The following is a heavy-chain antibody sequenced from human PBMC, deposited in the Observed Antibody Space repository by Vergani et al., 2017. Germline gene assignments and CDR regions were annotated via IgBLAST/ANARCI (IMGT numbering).Heavy chain of an antibody. CDR3: ARLYGRDSSGSKYCDY. D-gene: IGHD3-22*01. CDR2: IHPADSDT. Sequence: EVQLVQSGAEVKKPGESLKISCQISGYSFTNYWIGWVRQMPGKGLEWMGIIHPADSDTSYSPSFQGQVTSSVDKSISTAYLQRSSLRASDSAMYYCARLYGRDSSGSKYCDYWGQGTLVTVSS. CDR1: GYSFTNYW. V-gene: IGHV5-51*01. J-gene: IGHJ4*02.